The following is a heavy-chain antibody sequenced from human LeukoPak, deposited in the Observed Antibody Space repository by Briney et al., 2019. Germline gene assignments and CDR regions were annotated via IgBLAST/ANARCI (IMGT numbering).Heavy chain of an antibody. CDR3: ARTYYFDY. J-gene: IGHJ4*02. CDR1: EYSFATYW. V-gene: IGHV5-51*01. CDR2: IFPGDSDT. Sequence: GESLKISCKGSEYSFATYWIGWVRQMPGQGLEWMGIIFPGDSDTRYSPSFQGQVTISADKSISTAYLQWSSLKASDTAMYYCARTYYFDYWGQGTLVTVSS.